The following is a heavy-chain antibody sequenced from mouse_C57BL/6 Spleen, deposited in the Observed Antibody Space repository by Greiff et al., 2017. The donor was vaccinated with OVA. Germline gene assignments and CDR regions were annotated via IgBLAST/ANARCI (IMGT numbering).Heavy chain of an antibody. V-gene: IGHV8-8*01. D-gene: IGHD1-1*01. J-gene: IGHJ1*03. CDR2: IWWDDDK. Sequence: QVTLKVSGPGILQPSQTLSLTCSFSGFSLSTFGMGVGWIRQPSGKGLEWLAHIWWDDDKYYNPALKSRLTISKDTSKNQVFLKIANVDTADTATYYCARIRVGYGSSYGYFDVWGTGTTVTVSS. CDR3: ARIRVGYGSSYGYFDV. CDR1: GFSLSTFGMG.